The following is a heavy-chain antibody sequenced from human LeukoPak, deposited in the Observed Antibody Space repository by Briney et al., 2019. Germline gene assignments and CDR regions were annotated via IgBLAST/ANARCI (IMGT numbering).Heavy chain of an antibody. J-gene: IGHJ4*02. CDR2: INPSGGST. Sequence: GASVKVCCKASGYTFTSYYMHWVRQAPGQGLEWMGIINPSGGSTSYAQKFQGRVTMTRDTSTSTVYMELSSLRSEDTAVYYCARDGANYYDSSGYSYTYFDYWGQGTLVTVSS. CDR3: ARDGANYYDSSGYSYTYFDY. D-gene: IGHD3-22*01. V-gene: IGHV1-46*01. CDR1: GYTFTSYY.